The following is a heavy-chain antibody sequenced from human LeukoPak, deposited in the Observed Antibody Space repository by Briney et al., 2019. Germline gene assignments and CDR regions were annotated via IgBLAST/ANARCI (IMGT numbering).Heavy chain of an antibody. V-gene: IGHV1-2*02. CDR3: ARDLVVPAAITAIYYYYGMDV. Sequence: ASVKVSCKASGGTFSGFAISWVRQAPGEGLEWMGWINPNSGGTNYAQKFQGRVTMTRDTSISTAYMELSRLRSDDTAVYYCARDLVVPAAITAIYYYYGMDVWGQGTTVTVSS. CDR1: GGTFSGFA. D-gene: IGHD2-2*01. J-gene: IGHJ6*02. CDR2: INPNSGGT.